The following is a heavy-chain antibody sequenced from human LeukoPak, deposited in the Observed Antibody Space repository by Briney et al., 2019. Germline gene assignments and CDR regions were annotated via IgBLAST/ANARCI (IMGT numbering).Heavy chain of an antibody. CDR2: ISPDGGNT. D-gene: IGHD2-21*01. CDR1: GFTFGSYA. CDR3: ARVSNNYCVDY. V-gene: IGHV3-64*02. J-gene: IGHJ4*02. Sequence: PGGSLRLSCAASGFTFGSYALQRDRQAPGKGLEYVSDISPDGGNTNYAESVKGRFTISRDDSKNMLYLQMVSLRDDDMAVYYCARVSNNYCVDYWGQGTLVSVSS.